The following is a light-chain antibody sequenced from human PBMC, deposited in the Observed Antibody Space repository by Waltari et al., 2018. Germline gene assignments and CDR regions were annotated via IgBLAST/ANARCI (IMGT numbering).Light chain of an antibody. CDR2: DAS. V-gene: IGKV3-11*01. J-gene: IGKJ4*01. CDR3: QQRTTWRAFT. Sequence: EIVLTQSPATLSLSPGERATLSCRDSQSVRSVAWFQHKPGQTPRLLISDASNRATGIPARFSGSGSVTDFTLTISSLEPEDFAVYYCQQRTTWRAFTFGGGTKVELK. CDR1: QSVRS.